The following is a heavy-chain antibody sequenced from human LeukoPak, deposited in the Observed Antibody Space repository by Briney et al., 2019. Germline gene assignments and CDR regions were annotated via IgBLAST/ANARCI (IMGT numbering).Heavy chain of an antibody. Sequence: GGSVRLSCAASGFTFSIYNMKGVRRARGEGLEWVSSISSSSTYISYADSVTGPFTTSRANAKNSLYLQMNSLRAEDTAVYYRARAVGANRLDYWGQGTPVTASS. J-gene: IGHJ4*02. CDR2: ISSSSTYI. V-gene: IGHV3-21*01. CDR1: GFTFSIYN. CDR3: ARAVGANRLDY. D-gene: IGHD1-26*01.